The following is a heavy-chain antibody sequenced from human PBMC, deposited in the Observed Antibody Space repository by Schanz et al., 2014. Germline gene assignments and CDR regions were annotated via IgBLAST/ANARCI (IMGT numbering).Heavy chain of an antibody. CDR2: IASGGSHT. J-gene: IGHJ4*02. V-gene: IGHV3-23*04. CDR3: AKPPPGYLITWYTYYFVS. D-gene: IGHD1-1*01. CDR1: GITFSDYA. Sequence: EVQLVESGGGLVQPGRSLRLSCAASGITFSDYAMSWVRQAPGKGLEWVSTIASGGSHTFYADSVTGRFTISGDNSRNTLYLQMDGLRAEDTAVYYCAKPPPGYLITWYTYYFVSWGQGTLVTVSS.